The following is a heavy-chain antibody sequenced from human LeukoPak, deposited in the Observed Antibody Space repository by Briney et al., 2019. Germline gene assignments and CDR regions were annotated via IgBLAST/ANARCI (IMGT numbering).Heavy chain of an antibody. D-gene: IGHD2-2*02. CDR2: INTNTGNP. J-gene: IGHJ5*01. CDR1: GYSFTSYA. V-gene: IGHV7-4-1*02. CDR3: AREYPSLDS. Sequence: AAVKVSCKASGYSFTSYAVNWVRQAPGQGLEWMGWINTNTGNPTYAQGFTGRFVFSLDTSVSTAYLQISSLKAEDTAVYYCAREYPSLDSWGQGALVTVSS.